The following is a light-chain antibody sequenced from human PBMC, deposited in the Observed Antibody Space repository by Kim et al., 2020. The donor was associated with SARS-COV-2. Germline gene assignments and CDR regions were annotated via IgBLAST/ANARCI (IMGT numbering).Light chain of an antibody. CDR1: NIGSKS. CDR3: QVWDSSSDHVV. CDR2: YDS. J-gene: IGLJ2*01. Sequence: SYELTQPPSVSVAPGKTARITCGGNNIGSKSVHWYRQKPGQAPVLVIYYDSDRPSGLPERFSGSNSGNTATLTISRVEAGDEADYYCQVWDSSSDHVVFG. V-gene: IGLV3-21*04.